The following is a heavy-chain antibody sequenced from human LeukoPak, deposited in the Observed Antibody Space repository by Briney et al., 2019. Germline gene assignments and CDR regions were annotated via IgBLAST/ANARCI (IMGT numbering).Heavy chain of an antibody. Sequence: GGSLRLSCSASGCTFSSYAMHWVRQAPGKGLEYVSAISSNGGSTYYADSVKGRFTISRDNSKNTLYLQMSSLRAEDTAVYYCVKDPGWQLQYEGAGAFDIWGQGTMVTVSS. CDR2: ISSNGGST. CDR3: VKDPGWQLQYEGAGAFDI. V-gene: IGHV3-64D*06. J-gene: IGHJ3*02. CDR1: GCTFSSYA. D-gene: IGHD2-15*01.